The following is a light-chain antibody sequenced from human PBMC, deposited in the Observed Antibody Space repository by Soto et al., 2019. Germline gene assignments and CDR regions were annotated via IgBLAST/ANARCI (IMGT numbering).Light chain of an antibody. CDR1: RSVTTF. J-gene: IGKJ1*01. Sequence: EIVLTQSPGTLPLSPGKRATLSCRASRSVTTFLAWYQQSPRPATRLLISEASNRADGIPARFSGSGSGTDFTLTLGSLEPEDFAFYYCQQYNNWHPWTFGQGTKVDIK. CDR2: EAS. CDR3: QQYNNWHPWT. V-gene: IGKV3-11*01.